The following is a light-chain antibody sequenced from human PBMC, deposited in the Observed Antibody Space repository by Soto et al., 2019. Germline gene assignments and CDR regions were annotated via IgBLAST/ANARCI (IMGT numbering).Light chain of an antibody. V-gene: IGLV2-23*02. CDR3: CSYAGSSTYV. CDR1: DSDVGSYKF. J-gene: IGLJ1*01. Sequence: QSVLTQPASVSGSPGQSITVSCTGTDSDVGSYKFVSWYQQHPGKAPKVIIFEVNRRPTGVSDRSSGSRSGNTASLTISGLQAEDEAEYYCCSYAGSSTYVFGTGTKVTVL. CDR2: EVN.